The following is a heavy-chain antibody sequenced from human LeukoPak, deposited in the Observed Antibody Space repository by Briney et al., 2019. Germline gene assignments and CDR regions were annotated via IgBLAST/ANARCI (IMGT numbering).Heavy chain of an antibody. Sequence: PSETLSLTCAVSGYSISSGYYWGWIRQPPGKGLEWIGKFYHSGSTYYNPSLKSRVTISVETSKNPFSLKLSSVTAADTAVYYCARVTAYSSENYFDYWGQGTLVTVPS. V-gene: IGHV4-38-2*01. J-gene: IGHJ4*02. D-gene: IGHD6-25*01. CDR2: FYHSGST. CDR3: ARVTAYSSENYFDY. CDR1: GYSISSGYY.